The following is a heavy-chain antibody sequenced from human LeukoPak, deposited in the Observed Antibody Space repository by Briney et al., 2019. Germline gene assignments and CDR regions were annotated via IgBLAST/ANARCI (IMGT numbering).Heavy chain of an antibody. CDR1: GGTFSSYA. CDR2: IIPIFGIA. CDR3: AREKFTRAASFPIYYYYGMDV. J-gene: IGHJ6*02. V-gene: IGHV1-69*04. Sequence: ASVKVSCKASGGTFSSYAISWVRQAPGQGLEWMGRIIPIFGIANYAQKFQGRVTITADKSTSTAYMELSSLRSEDTAVYYCAREKFTRAASFPIYYYYGMDVWGQGTTVTVSS. D-gene: IGHD2-15*01.